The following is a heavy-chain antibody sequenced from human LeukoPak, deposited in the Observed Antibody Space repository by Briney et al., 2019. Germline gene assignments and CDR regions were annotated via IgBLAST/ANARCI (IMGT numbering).Heavy chain of an antibody. J-gene: IGHJ4*02. Sequence: GGSLRLSCAASGFTFSSYEMNWVRQAPGKELEWVSYISSSGSTIYYADSVKGRFTISRDNAKNSLYLQMNSLRAEDTAVYYCACYDFWSGYYDFDYWGQGTLVTVSS. V-gene: IGHV3-48*03. CDR2: ISSSGSTI. CDR3: ACYDFWSGYYDFDY. CDR1: GFTFSSYE. D-gene: IGHD3-3*01.